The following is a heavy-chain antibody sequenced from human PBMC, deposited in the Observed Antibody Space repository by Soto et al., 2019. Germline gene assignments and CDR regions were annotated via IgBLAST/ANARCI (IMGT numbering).Heavy chain of an antibody. V-gene: IGHV4-39*01. CDR3: ARQPRELWFGELLSWFDP. D-gene: IGHD3-10*01. J-gene: IGHJ5*02. Sequence: SETLSLTCTVSGGSISSSSYYWGWIRQPPGKGLEWIGSIYYSGSTYYNPSLKSRVTISVDTSKNQFSLKLSSVTTADTAVYYCARQPRELWFGELLSWFDPWGQGTLVTVSS. CDR2: IYYSGST. CDR1: GGSISSSSYY.